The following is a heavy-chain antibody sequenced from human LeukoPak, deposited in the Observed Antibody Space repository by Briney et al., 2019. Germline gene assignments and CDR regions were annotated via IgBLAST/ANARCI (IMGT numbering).Heavy chain of an antibody. J-gene: IGHJ4*02. CDR2: INPSGGST. V-gene: IGHV1-46*01. CDR1: GYTFTGYY. Sequence: GASVKVSCKASGYTFTGYYMHWVRQAPGQGLEWMGIINPSGGSTSYAQKFQGRVTMTRDTSTSTVYMELSSLRSEDTAVYYCARSPLDYYFDYWGQGTLVTVSS. CDR3: ARSPLDYYFDY.